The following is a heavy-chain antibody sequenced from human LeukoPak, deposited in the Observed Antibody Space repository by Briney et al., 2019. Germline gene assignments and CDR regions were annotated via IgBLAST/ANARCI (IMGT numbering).Heavy chain of an antibody. CDR1: GFNLRSNA. CDR2: MSGTGVNT. D-gene: IGHD1-1*01. J-gene: IGHJ4*02. V-gene: IGHV3-23*01. Sequence: GGSLRLSCAGSGFNLRSNAMSWVRQAPGKGLEWVSAMSGTGVNTFYADSVKGRFTISRDNSNNTLYLQMNSLRAEDTAVYYCARDGTIDYWGQGTLVTVSS. CDR3: ARDGTIDY.